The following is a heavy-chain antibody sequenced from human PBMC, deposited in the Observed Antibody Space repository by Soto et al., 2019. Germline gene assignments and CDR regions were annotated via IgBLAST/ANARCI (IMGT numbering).Heavy chain of an antibody. CDR1: GGTFSRYA. J-gene: IGHJ5*02. D-gene: IGHD3-9*01. CDR3: ARDASYDILTGSGYNWFDP. V-gene: IGHV1-69*13. CDR2: ITPIFGTA. Sequence: GASVKVSCRASGGTFSRYAISWVRQAPGQGLEWMGGITPIFGTANYAQKFQGRVTITADESTSTAYMELSSLRSEDTAVYYCARDASYDILTGSGYNWFDPWGQGTLVTVSS.